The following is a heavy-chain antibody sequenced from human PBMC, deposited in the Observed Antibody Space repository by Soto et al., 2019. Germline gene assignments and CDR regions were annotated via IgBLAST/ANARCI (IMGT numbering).Heavy chain of an antibody. Sequence: QVQLVQSGAEVKKPGSSVKVSCKASGGTFSKYAITWVRQAPGQGLEWMGGIIPIYGTTNFAQKIQGRVTISADESTSTAYMELSSLRSDDTAVYYCARALPLGDLVLFFDIWGQGTMVTVSS. CDR3: ARALPLGDLVLFFDI. V-gene: IGHV1-69*01. J-gene: IGHJ3*02. CDR1: GGTFSKYA. D-gene: IGHD3-16*01. CDR2: IIPIYGTT.